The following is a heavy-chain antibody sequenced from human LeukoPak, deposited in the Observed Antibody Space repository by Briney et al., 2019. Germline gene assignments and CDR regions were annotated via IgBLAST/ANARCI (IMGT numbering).Heavy chain of an antibody. CDR2: INPNSGGT. D-gene: IGHD3-10*01. V-gene: IGHV1-2*06. CDR3: ARDREVLWFGEGVHLDY. Sequence: ASVKVSCKASGYTFTGYYMHWLRQAPGQGLEWMGRINPNSGGTNYAQKFQGRVTMTRDTSISTAYMELSRLRSDDTAVYYCARDREVLWFGEGVHLDYWGQGTLVTVSS. J-gene: IGHJ4*02. CDR1: GYTFTGYY.